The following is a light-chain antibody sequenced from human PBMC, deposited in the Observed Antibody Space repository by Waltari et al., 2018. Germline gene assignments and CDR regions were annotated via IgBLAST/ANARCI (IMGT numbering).Light chain of an antibody. CDR3: QNHERLPAV. V-gene: IGKV3-20*01. CDR2: GAS. CDR1: QSIGIY. J-gene: IGKJ1*01. Sequence: EIVLTPSPGTLSLSPGERATLSCRASQSIGIYLVWYQQKPGQAPRLLIYGASSRAAGIPDRFSGSGSGTDFSLTISRLEPEDFAVYYCQNHERLPAVFGQGTKVEIK.